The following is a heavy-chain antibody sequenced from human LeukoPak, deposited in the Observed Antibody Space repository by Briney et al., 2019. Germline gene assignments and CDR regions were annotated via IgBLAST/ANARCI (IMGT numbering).Heavy chain of an antibody. CDR1: GYSFTSYW. V-gene: IGHV5-51*01. J-gene: IGHJ4*02. D-gene: IGHD6-13*01. Sequence: GESLKISCKGSGYSFTSYWIGWVRQMPGKGLEWMGIIYPGDSDTRYRPSFQGQVTISADKSISTAYLQWSSLKASDTAMYYCARAQSSSWTPFDYWGQGTLVTVSS. CDR3: ARAQSSSWTPFDY. CDR2: IYPGDSDT.